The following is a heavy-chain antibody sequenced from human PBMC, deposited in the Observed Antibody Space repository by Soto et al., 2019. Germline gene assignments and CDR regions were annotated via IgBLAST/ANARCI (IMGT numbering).Heavy chain of an antibody. V-gene: IGHV4-59*01. CDR1: GGSISSYY. Sequence: QVQLQESGPGLVKPSETLSLTCTVSGGSISSYYWSWIRQPPGKGLEWIGYIYYSGSTNYNPSLKSRVTISVATSKNQFSLKRSSVTAADTAVYYCARGHSGSYRTGEGYYYGMDVWGQGTTVTVSS. J-gene: IGHJ6*02. CDR2: IYYSGST. D-gene: IGHD1-26*01. CDR3: ARGHSGSYRTGEGYYYGMDV.